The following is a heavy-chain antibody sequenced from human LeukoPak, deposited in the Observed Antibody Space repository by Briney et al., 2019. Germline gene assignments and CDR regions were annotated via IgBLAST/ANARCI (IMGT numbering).Heavy chain of an antibody. CDR3: ARSRNYYDSSGYYGPFEY. Sequence: SETLSLTCSVYGGSFSGYYWSWIRQPPGKGLEWIGEINHSGSTNYNPSLKSRVTISVDTSKNQFSLKLSSVTAADTAVYYCARSRNYYDSSGYYGPFEYWGQGTLVTVSS. D-gene: IGHD3-22*01. CDR1: GGSFSGYY. CDR2: INHSGST. V-gene: IGHV4-34*01. J-gene: IGHJ4*02.